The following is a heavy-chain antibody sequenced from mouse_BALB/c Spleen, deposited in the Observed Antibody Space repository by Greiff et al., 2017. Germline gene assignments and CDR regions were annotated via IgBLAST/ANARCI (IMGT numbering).Heavy chain of an antibody. V-gene: IGHV1-15*01. CDR2: IDPETGGT. CDR3: AREDYRYDVFAY. D-gene: IGHD2-14*01. J-gene: IGHJ3*01. Sequence: QVQLKESGAELVRPGASVTLSCKASGYTFTDYEMHWVKQTPVHGLEWIGAIDPETGGTAYNQKFKGKATLTADKSSSTAYMELRSLTSEDSAVYYCAREDYRYDVFAYWGQGTLVTVSA. CDR1: GYTFTDYE.